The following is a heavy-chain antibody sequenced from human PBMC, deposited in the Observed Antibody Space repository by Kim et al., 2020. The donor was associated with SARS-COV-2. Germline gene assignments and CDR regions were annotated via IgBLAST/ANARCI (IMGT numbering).Heavy chain of an antibody. D-gene: IGHD3-9*01. V-gene: IGHV3-11*06. J-gene: IGHJ6*03. CDR3: ARDPHYDILTGYHSYYYMDV. Sequence: RFTISRDNDKNSLYLQMNSLRAEDTAVYYCARDPHYDILTGYHSYYYMDVWGKGTTVTVSS.